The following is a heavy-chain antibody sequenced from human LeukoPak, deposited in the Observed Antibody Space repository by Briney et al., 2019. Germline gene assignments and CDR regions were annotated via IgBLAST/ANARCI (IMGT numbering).Heavy chain of an antibody. V-gene: IGHV1-46*01. D-gene: IGHD3-22*01. Sequence: ASVKVSCKACGYTFTSYYMHGVRQAPGQGLEWMGIINPSGGSTSYAQKFQGRVTMTRDISTSTVYMEVSSLRSEDTAVYYCARDFSASYESSGYYSNFDYWGQGTLVTVSS. J-gene: IGHJ4*02. CDR1: GYTFTSYY. CDR2: INPSGGST. CDR3: ARDFSASYESSGYYSNFDY.